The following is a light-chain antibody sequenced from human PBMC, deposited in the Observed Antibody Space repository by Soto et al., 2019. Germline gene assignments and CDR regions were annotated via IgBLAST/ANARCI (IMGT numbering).Light chain of an antibody. V-gene: IGKV3D-15*01. CDR1: QSVSSN. J-gene: IGKJ4*01. Sequence: EIVMTQSPATLSVSPGERATLSCRASQSVSSNLAWYQQKPGQAPRLLIYGASIRATGIPARFSGSGSGTEFTLTISSPQSEDFAVYYCQQYNNWRLTFGGGTKVEIK. CDR3: QQYNNWRLT. CDR2: GAS.